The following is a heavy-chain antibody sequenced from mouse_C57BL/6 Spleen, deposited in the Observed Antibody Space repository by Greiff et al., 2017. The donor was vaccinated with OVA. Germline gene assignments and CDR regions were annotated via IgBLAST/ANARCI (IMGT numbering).Heavy chain of an antibody. V-gene: IGHV5-9-1*02. D-gene: IGHD2-1*01. CDR1: GFTFSSYA. J-gene: IGHJ3*01. CDR2: ISSGGDYI. CDR3: TRDYGNYFAY. Sequence: VQLKESGEGLVKPGGSLKLSCAASGFTFSSYAMSWVRQTPEKRLEWVAYISSGGDYIYYADTVKGRFTISRDNARNTLYLQMSSLKSEDTAMYYCTRDYGNYFAYWGQGTLVTVSA.